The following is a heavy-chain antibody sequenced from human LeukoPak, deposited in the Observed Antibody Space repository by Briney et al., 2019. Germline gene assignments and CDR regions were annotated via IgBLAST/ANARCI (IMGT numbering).Heavy chain of an antibody. Sequence: SETLSLTCAVYGGSFSGYYWSWIRQPLGKGLEWIGEINHSGSTNYNPSLKSRVTISVDTSKNQSSLKLSSVTAADTAVYYCARDPPSYDSSGYYVWGQGTLVTVSS. CDR1: GGSFSGYY. D-gene: IGHD3-22*01. CDR3: ARDPPSYDSSGYYV. CDR2: INHSGST. J-gene: IGHJ4*02. V-gene: IGHV4-34*01.